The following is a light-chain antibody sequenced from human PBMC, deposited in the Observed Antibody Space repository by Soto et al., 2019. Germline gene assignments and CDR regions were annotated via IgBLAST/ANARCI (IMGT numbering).Light chain of an antibody. CDR3: LQDNNYPWT. J-gene: IGKJ1*01. CDR2: AAS. V-gene: IGKV1-6*01. CDR1: QDIRND. Sequence: AIPMTQSPSSLSASVGDRVSITCRASQDIRNDLGWYQQRPGKAPKLLIYAASNLHSGVPSRFSGSASGTHFTLTIRSLQPEEIATYYCLQDNNYPWTFGQGTKVAIK.